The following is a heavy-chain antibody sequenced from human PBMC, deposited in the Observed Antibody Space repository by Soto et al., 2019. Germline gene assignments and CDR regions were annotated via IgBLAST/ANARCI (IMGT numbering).Heavy chain of an antibody. Sequence: QVQLVQSGAEVKKPGSSVKVSCKASGGTFSSYAISWVRQAPGQGLEWMGGIIPIFGTANYAQTFQGRVTITAEDSTSTAYMELSSLRSEDTAVYYCARMRQLAPPGGPENDGYFDYWGQGTLVTVSS. V-gene: IGHV1-69*01. CDR2: IIPIFGTA. CDR1: GGTFSSYA. D-gene: IGHD6-13*01. CDR3: ARMRQLAPPGGPENDGYFDY. J-gene: IGHJ4*02.